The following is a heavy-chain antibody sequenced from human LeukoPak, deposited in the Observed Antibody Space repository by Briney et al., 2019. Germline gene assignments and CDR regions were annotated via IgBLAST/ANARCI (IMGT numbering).Heavy chain of an antibody. CDR3: ARDHLPVWGSYRPLNHLFDY. D-gene: IGHD3-16*02. V-gene: IGHV1-18*01. J-gene: IGHJ4*02. Sequence: ASVKVSCKASGYTFTSYGISWVRQAPGQGLEGMGWISAYNGNTNYAQKLQGRVTMTTDTSTSTAYMELRSLRSDDTAVYYCARDHLPVWGSYRPLNHLFDYWGQGTLVTVSS. CDR1: GYTFTSYG. CDR2: ISAYNGNT.